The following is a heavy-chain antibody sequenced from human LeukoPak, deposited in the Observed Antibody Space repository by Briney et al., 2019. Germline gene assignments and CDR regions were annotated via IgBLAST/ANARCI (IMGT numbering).Heavy chain of an antibody. V-gene: IGHV1-18*01. CDR1: GHTFTSYG. CDR2: ISAYNGNT. J-gene: IGHJ6*02. Sequence: ASVKVSCKASGHTFTSYGISWVRQAPGQGLEWMGWISAYNGNTNYAQKLQGRVTMTRDTSTSTVYMELSSLRSEDTAVYYCARVPPLGYCSDGSCYHHGMDVWGQGTTVTVSS. D-gene: IGHD2-15*01. CDR3: ARVPPLGYCSDGSCYHHGMDV.